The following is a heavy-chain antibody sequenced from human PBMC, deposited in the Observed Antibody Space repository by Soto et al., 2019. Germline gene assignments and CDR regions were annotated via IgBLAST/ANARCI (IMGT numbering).Heavy chain of an antibody. CDR2: ISTSSSTV. V-gene: IGHV3-48*02. D-gene: IGHD2-15*01. Sequence: EVQLVESGGGLVQPGGSLRLSCAASGFTFSIYSLNWVRQAPGKGLEWVSHISTSSSTVCYADSVKGRFTISRDNAKNSLFIQMNSLRDDDTAVYYCVRGSGSLSYWGQGNLVTVSS. CDR1: GFTFSIYS. CDR3: VRGSGSLSY. J-gene: IGHJ4*02.